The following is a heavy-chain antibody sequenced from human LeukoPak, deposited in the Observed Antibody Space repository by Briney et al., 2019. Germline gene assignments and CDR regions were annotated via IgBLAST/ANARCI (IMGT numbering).Heavy chain of an antibody. CDR1: GFTFSSHA. Sequence: QPGGSLRLSCAASGFTFSSHAMTWVRQAPGKGLEWVSAISGSGGTTYYADSVKGRFTISRDNSKNTLYLQMNSLRAEDTAVYYCAKDAPGNNDNWFDPWGQGTLVTVSS. V-gene: IGHV3-23*01. CDR3: AKDAPGNNDNWFDP. J-gene: IGHJ5*02. CDR2: ISGSGGTT. D-gene: IGHD1-20*01.